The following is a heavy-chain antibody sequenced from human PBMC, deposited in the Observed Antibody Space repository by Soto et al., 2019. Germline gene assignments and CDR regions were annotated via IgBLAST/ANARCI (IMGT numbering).Heavy chain of an antibody. CDR3: AKTHCSTTSCYPLYYYYYGMDV. CDR1: GFTFSDYV. J-gene: IGHJ6*02. CDR2: ISYDGRNK. Sequence: GGSLRLSCAASGFTFSDYVMHWVRQAPGRGLEWVALISYDGRNKYYADSVKGRFTISRDNSKNTLYLQMNSLTPADTALYYCAKTHCSTTSCYPLYYYYYGMDVWGQGTTVTVSS. D-gene: IGHD2-2*01. V-gene: IGHV3-30*18.